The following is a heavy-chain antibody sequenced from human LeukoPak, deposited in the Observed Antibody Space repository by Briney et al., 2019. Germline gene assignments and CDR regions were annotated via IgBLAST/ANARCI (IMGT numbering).Heavy chain of an antibody. J-gene: IGHJ4*02. CDR1: GFTFSYYS. CDR3: ATGVAVAGTHFVEY. CDR2: ITSSSSYI. V-gene: IGHV3-21*01. Sequence: GGSLRLSCAASGFTFSYYSMNWVRQAPGKGLEWVSSITSSSSYIYYADSVKGRFTISRDNAKNSLFLQMNILRAEDTAMYYCATGVAVAGTHFVEYWGQGTLVTVSS. D-gene: IGHD6-19*01.